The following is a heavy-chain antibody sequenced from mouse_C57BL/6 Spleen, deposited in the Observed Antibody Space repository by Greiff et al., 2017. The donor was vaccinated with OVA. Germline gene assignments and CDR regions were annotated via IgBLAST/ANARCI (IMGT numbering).Heavy chain of an antibody. Sequence: EVMLVESGGGLVKPGGSLKLSCAASGFTFSDYGMHWVRQAPEKGLEWVAYISSGSSTIYYADTVKGRFTLSRDNAKNTLFLQMTSLRSEDTAMYYCARPYDYDWFAYWGQGTLVTVSA. D-gene: IGHD2-4*01. V-gene: IGHV5-17*01. CDR3: ARPYDYDWFAY. CDR2: ISSGSSTI. CDR1: GFTFSDYG. J-gene: IGHJ3*01.